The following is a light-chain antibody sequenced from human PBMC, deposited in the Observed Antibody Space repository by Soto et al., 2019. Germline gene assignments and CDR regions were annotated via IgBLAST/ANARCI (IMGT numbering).Light chain of an antibody. Sequence: QSALTQPASVSGSPGQSITISCTGTSSDVGAYNFVSWHQQHPGKAPKLMIYNVYDRPSGISYRFSGSKSGNTASLTISGLQSEDEADYYCATWDDDLSAAVFGGGTQLTVL. CDR2: NVY. V-gene: IGLV2-14*03. J-gene: IGLJ7*01. CDR3: ATWDDDLSAAV. CDR1: SSDVGAYNF.